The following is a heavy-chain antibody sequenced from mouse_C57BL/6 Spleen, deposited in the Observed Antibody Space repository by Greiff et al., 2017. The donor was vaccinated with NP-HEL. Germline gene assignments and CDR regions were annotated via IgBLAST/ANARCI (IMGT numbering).Heavy chain of an antibody. CDR3: ARHFYANGSSYEYFDV. J-gene: IGHJ1*03. D-gene: IGHD1-1*01. Sequence: QVQLQQPGAELARPGASVKLSCKASGYTFTSYGISWVKQRPGQGLEWIGVIYPRSGNTYYNEKFKGKATLTADKSSSTAYMGLRSLTSEDSAVYFCARHFYANGSSYEYFDVWGTGTTVTVSS. CDR1: GYTFTSYG. CDR2: IYPRSGNT. V-gene: IGHV1-81*01.